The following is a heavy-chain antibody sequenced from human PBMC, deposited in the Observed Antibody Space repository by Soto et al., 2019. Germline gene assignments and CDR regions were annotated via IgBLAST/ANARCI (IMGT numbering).Heavy chain of an antibody. J-gene: IGHJ6*02. CDR3: ARDRGIAAEGNYYYYGMDV. Sequence: KPSETLSLTCTVSGGSISSGDYYWSWIRQPPGKGLEWIGYIYYSGSTYYNPSLKSRVTISVDTSKNQFSLKLSSVTAADTAVYYCARDRGIAAEGNYYYYGMDVWGQGTTVTVSS. V-gene: IGHV4-30-4*01. D-gene: IGHD6-25*01. CDR2: IYYSGST. CDR1: GGSISSGDYY.